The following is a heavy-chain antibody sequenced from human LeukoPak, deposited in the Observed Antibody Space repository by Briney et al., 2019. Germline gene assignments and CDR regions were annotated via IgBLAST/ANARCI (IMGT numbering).Heavy chain of an antibody. CDR2: IYARGST. V-gene: IGHV4-4*07. Sequence: SETLSLTCTVSGNSFGDYYWSWIRQPAGKGLEWIGRIYARGSTNYNPSLKSRVTMSVDTSKNQFSLKLSSVTAADTAVYYCARGAYYYDSSGYFTFHIWGQGTMVTVSS. CDR3: ARGAYYYDSSGYFTFHI. D-gene: IGHD3-22*01. CDR1: GNSFGDYY. J-gene: IGHJ3*02.